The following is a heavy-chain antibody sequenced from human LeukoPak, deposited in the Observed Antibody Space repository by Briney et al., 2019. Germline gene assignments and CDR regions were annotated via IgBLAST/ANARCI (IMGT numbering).Heavy chain of an antibody. Sequence: ASVTVSFKASGYTFTSYDSNWVRQATGQGLEWMGWMNPNSGNTGYAQKFQGRVTMTRNTSISTAYMELSSLRSEDTAVYYCARARKVGLIVVVPAAPYYFDYWGQGTLVTVSS. V-gene: IGHV1-8*01. CDR3: ARARKVGLIVVVPAAPYYFDY. J-gene: IGHJ4*02. D-gene: IGHD2-2*01. CDR1: GYTFTSYD. CDR2: MNPNSGNT.